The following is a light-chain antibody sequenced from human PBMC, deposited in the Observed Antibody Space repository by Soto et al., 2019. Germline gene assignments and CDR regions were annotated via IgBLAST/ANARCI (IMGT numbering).Light chain of an antibody. CDR2: GAT. J-gene: IGKJ4*01. Sequence: EIVLTQSPGTLSLSPGERATLSCRASQTVSISHLAWYQQKPGQAPRLVIYGATSRATGIPDRFSGSGSGTDFTLTISSLEPEDFAVYYCQQYGSSPPLTFGGGTKVEIK. V-gene: IGKV3-20*01. CDR1: QTVSISH. CDR3: QQYGSSPPLT.